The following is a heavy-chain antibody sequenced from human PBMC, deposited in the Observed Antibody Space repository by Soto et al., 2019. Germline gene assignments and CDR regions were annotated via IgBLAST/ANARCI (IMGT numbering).Heavy chain of an antibody. D-gene: IGHD2-15*01. J-gene: IGHJ4*02. CDR2: IKHDGSET. Sequence: EVQVVESGGGLVRPGGSLRLSCAASGFTFSNFWMTWVRQAPGKGLEWVANIKHDGSETYYVNSVKGRFTISRDNARSSLYLQMNSLRFEDTAVYYCGRGGDCSGGTGFSGLHYWGQGTLVTVSS. V-gene: IGHV3-7*01. CDR1: GFTFSNFW. CDR3: GRGGDCSGGTGFSGLHY.